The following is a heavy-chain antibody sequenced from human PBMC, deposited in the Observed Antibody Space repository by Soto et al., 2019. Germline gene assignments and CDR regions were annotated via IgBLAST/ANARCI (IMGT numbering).Heavy chain of an antibody. CDR2: IYHSRST. Sequence: QVQLQESGPGLVKPSGTLSLTCAVSGGSISSSNGWSWVRQPPGKGLEWIGEIYHSRSTNYNPSLKSRVTITVDKSKHQFSLKLSSVTAADTAVYYCARWSFGDDYGDYLFDYWGQGTLVTVSS. D-gene: IGHD4-17*01. V-gene: IGHV4-4*02. CDR1: GGSISSSNG. J-gene: IGHJ4*02. CDR3: ARWSFGDDYGDYLFDY.